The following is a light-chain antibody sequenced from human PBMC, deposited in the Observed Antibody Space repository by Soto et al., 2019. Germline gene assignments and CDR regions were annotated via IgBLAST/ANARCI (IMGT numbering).Light chain of an antibody. CDR2: EVT. V-gene: IGLV2-23*02. CDR3: FSYAGNSGV. J-gene: IGLJ1*01. CDR1: SNDVGGYNL. Sequence: QSVLTQPASVSGSPGQSITISCTGTSNDVGGYNLVSWYQQHPGKAPKLIIYEVTKRPSVVSNRFSGSKSGNTASLTISGLQAEDEADESCFSYAGNSGVFGTGTKVTVL.